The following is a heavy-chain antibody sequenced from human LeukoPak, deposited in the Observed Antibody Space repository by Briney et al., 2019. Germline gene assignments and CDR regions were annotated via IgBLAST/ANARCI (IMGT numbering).Heavy chain of an antibody. CDR3: VRGQATSWGLDF. D-gene: IGHD3-16*01. Sequence: GGSLRLSCAASGFAFSSNWMHWVRQAPGKELVWVSHINTDARTTAYADFVKGRFTISRDNAKNTLYLQMNSLRAEDTALYYCVRGQATSWGLDFWGQGTLVTVSS. CDR2: INTDARTT. V-gene: IGHV3-74*01. J-gene: IGHJ4*02. CDR1: GFAFSSNW.